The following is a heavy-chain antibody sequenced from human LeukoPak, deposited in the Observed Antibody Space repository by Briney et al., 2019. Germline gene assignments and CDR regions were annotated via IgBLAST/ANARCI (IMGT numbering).Heavy chain of an antibody. CDR2: ISSSGSTI. CDR3: ARGSRNHYDYSGYYSY. D-gene: IGHD3-22*01. Sequence: GGSLRLSCAASGFTFSSYEMNWVRQAPGKGLEWVSYISSSGSTIYYADSVKGRFTISRDNAKNSLYLQMGSLRAEDMAVYYCARGSRNHYDYSGYYSYWGQGTLVTVSS. J-gene: IGHJ4*02. V-gene: IGHV3-48*03. CDR1: GFTFSSYE.